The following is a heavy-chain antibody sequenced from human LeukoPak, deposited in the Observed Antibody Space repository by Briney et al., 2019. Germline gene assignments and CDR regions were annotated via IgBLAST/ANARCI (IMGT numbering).Heavy chain of an antibody. CDR3: AKDRDGYNMGGYFDY. D-gene: IGHD5-24*01. Sequence: GGSLRLSCAASRFTFDDYAMHWVRQAPGKGMEWVSGIRWNSGSIGYAGSVKGRFTISRDNAKNSLYLQMNSLRAEDTALYYCAKDRDGYNMGGYFDYWGQGTLVTVSS. V-gene: IGHV3-9*01. J-gene: IGHJ4*02. CDR1: RFTFDDYA. CDR2: IRWNSGSI.